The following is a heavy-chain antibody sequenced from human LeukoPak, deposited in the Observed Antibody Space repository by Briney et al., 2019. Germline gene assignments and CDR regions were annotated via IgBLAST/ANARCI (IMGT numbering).Heavy chain of an antibody. D-gene: IGHD3-16*01. CDR3: ARGDYVLDY. Sequence: GGSLRLSCAASGFTFSSYTMHWVRQAPGKGLEWVTVISYDGNIKYYVDSVKGRLTISRDNSKSTLYLQINSLRAEDTALYYCARGDYVLDYWGQGTLVTVSS. V-gene: IGHV3-30-3*01. CDR2: ISYDGNIK. J-gene: IGHJ4*02. CDR1: GFTFSSYT.